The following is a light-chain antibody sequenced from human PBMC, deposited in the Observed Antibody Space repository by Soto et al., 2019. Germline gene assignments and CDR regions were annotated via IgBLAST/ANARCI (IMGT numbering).Light chain of an antibody. CDR1: QSVTSK. CDR3: QQYNNRPPIT. CDR2: DAS. Sequence: ETVMTQSPATLSVSPGERVTLSCRASQSVTSKLAWYQQKPGQPPRLLIYDASTRATGIPARFSGSGSGTEVSLTISSLQSEDFAVYYCQQYNNRPPITFGQGTRLEIK. J-gene: IGKJ5*01. V-gene: IGKV3-15*01.